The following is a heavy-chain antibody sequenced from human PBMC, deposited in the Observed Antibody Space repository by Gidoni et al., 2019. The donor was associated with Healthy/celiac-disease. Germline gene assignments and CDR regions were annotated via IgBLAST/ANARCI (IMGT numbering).Heavy chain of an antibody. J-gene: IGHJ4*02. CDR3: AKDRSYSSGWSFDY. CDR2: ISCNSGSI. D-gene: IGHD6-19*01. Sequence: EVQLVESGGGLVQPGRSLRLSCAASGFTFDAYAMHWVRQAPGKGLEWVSGISCNSGSIGYADSVKGRFTISRDNAKNSLYLQMNSLRAEDTALYYCAKDRSYSSGWSFDYWGQGTLVTVSS. V-gene: IGHV3-9*01. CDR1: GFTFDAYA.